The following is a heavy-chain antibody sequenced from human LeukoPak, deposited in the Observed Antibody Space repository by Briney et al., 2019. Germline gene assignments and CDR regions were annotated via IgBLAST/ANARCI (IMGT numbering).Heavy chain of an antibody. V-gene: IGHV1-3*01. J-gene: IGHJ4*02. CDR3: ARDGPPGIAVAGTGRQDY. D-gene: IGHD6-19*01. CDR1: GYTFTNYA. Sequence: ASVKVSCKASGYTFTNYAMHWVRQAPGQRLEWMGWINPGNGNTKYSQKFQGRVTITRDTSASTACMELSSLRSEDTAVYYCARDGPPGIAVAGTGRQDYWGQGTLVTVSS. CDR2: INPGNGNT.